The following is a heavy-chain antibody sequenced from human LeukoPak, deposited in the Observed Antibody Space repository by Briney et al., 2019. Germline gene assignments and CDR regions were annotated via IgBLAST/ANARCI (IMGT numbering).Heavy chain of an antibody. CDR2: IYTSGST. J-gene: IGHJ4*02. V-gene: IGHV4-4*07. Sequence: SETLSLTCTVSGGSISSYYWSWIRQPAGKGLEWIGRIYTSGSTNYNPSLKSRVTMSVGTSKNQFSLKLSSVAAADTAVYYCARAASYDSSGALDYWGQGTLVTVSS. CDR1: GGSISSYY. D-gene: IGHD3-22*01. CDR3: ARAASYDSSGALDY.